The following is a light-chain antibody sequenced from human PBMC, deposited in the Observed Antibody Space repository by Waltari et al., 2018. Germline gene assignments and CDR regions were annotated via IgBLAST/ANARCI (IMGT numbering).Light chain of an antibody. CDR2: DTH. Sequence: WFQQNPSPAPRTLIYDTHHKPSWTPARFSGSNLGVKAALTLSGAQSEDEADYHCLLSYSGARWVFGGGTRLTVL. J-gene: IGLJ3*02. V-gene: IGLV7-46*01. CDR3: LLSYSGARWV.